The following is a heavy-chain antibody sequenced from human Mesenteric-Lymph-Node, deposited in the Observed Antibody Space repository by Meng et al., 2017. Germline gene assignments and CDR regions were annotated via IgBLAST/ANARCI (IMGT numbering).Heavy chain of an antibody. CDR2: ISWDGGST. V-gene: IGHV3-43*01. CDR3: VCGNYGREAFDI. D-gene: IGHD1-26*01. CDR1: GFTFSSYS. J-gene: IGHJ3*02. Sequence: GESLKISCAASGFTFSSYSMNWVRQAPGKGLEWVSLISWDGGSTYYADSVKGRFTISRDNSKNSLYLQMNSLRTEDTALYYCVCGNYGREAFDIWGQGTMVTVSS.